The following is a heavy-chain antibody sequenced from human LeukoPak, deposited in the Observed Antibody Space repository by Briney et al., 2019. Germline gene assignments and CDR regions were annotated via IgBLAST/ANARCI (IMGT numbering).Heavy chain of an antibody. CDR2: IGSDGSST. Sequence: GGSLRLSCAASGFTFSSYWMHWVRQVPGKELVWVSRIGSDGSSTSFADSVKGRFTISRDNAKNTLYLQMNSLRAEDTAVYYCARDSGSSEYYFDYWGQGTLVTVSS. CDR3: ARDSGSSEYYFDY. V-gene: IGHV3-74*01. J-gene: IGHJ4*02. CDR1: GFTFSSYW. D-gene: IGHD1-26*01.